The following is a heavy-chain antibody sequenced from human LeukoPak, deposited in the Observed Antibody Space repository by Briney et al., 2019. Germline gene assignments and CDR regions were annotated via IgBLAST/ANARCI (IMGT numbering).Heavy chain of an antibody. Sequence: SETLSLTCAVSGYSISSGYYWGWIRQPPGKGLEWIGSIYHSGSTYYNPSLKSRVTISVDTSKNQFSLKLSSVTAEDTAVYYCARGMVGSTSCFDPWGQGTLVTVSS. CDR1: GYSISSGYY. D-gene: IGHD2-2*01. CDR2: IYHSGST. CDR3: ARGMVGSTSCFDP. V-gene: IGHV4-38-2*01. J-gene: IGHJ5*02.